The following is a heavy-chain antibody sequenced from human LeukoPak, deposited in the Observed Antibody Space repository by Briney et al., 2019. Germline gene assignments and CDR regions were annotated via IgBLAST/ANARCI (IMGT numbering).Heavy chain of an antibody. J-gene: IGHJ3*02. V-gene: IGHV3-53*01. D-gene: IGHD3-10*01. Sequence: GGSLRLSCAASGFTFSSNYMSWVRQGPGKGVERVSVIYSGGSTYYSDSVKGRFTISRDNSKNTLYLQINSLRAEDTAVYYCARDHITMVRGVIYDAFDIWGQGTMVTVSS. CDR2: IYSGGST. CDR1: GFTFSSNY. CDR3: ARDHITMVRGVIYDAFDI.